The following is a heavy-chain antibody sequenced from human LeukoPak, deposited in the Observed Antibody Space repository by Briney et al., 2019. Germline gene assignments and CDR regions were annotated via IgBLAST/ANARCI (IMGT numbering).Heavy chain of an antibody. CDR1: GFTVSNNY. V-gene: IGHV3-66*01. CDR3: ARDFNYYDSSGYYRHFDY. J-gene: IGHJ4*02. D-gene: IGHD3-22*01. Sequence: GGSLRLSCAASGFTVSNNYMSWVRQAPGKGLEWVSVIYSGGSTFYADSVKGRFTISRDNSRNTLYLQMNSLRTEDTAVYYCARDFNYYDSSGYYRHFDYWGQGTLVTVSS. CDR2: IYSGGST.